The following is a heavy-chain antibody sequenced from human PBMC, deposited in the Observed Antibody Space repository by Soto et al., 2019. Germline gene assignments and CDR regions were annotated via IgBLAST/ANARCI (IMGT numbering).Heavy chain of an antibody. J-gene: IGHJ4*02. D-gene: IGHD2-2*01. Sequence: EVHLLESGGGLVQPGGSLRLSCAASGFTFSNYDMNWVRQAPGKGLEWVSAITGSGGSTYDADSVKGRFTISRDHSKNLVYLQMHRLRAEDTAVYFCAKLYYCSTTICYPHDYWGQGTLVTVSS. V-gene: IGHV3-23*01. CDR2: ITGSGGST. CDR1: GFTFSNYD. CDR3: AKLYYCSTTICYPHDY.